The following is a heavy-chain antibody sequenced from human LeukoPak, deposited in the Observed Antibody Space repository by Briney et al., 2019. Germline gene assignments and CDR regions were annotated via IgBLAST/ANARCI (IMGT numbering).Heavy chain of an antibody. Sequence: SETLSLICAVYGGSFSGYYWSWIRQPPGKGLEWIGEINHSGSTNYNPSLKSRVTISVDTSKNQFSLKLSSVTAADTAVYYCARGPMVRGVIRTKYYFDYWGQGTLVTVSS. J-gene: IGHJ4*02. D-gene: IGHD3-10*01. CDR2: INHSGST. V-gene: IGHV4-34*01. CDR1: GGSFSGYY. CDR3: ARGPMVRGVIRTKYYFDY.